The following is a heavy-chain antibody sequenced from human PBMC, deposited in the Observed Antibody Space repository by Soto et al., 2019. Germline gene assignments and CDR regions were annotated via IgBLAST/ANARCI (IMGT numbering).Heavy chain of an antibody. J-gene: IGHJ6*02. CDR2: IYYSGIS. D-gene: IGHD3-10*01. V-gene: IGHV4-61*01. CDR1: GGSLSNIIDY. CDR3: ARGVGFGYYYYHVDL. Sequence: PSVTLSLTCTVSGGSLSNIIDYWIWCRQPPGKVLEWIGYIYYSGISDYNPSLGSRVTISLDTSKNQFSLKLSSVTTADTAVYYCARGVGFGYYYYHVDLRGQGTTVSVSS.